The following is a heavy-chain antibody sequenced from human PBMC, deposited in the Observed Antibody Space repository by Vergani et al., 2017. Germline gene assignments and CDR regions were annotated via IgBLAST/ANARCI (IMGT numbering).Heavy chain of an antibody. Sequence: EVQLVESGGGLVQPGRSLRLSCTASGFTFGDYAMSWFRQAPGKGLEWVGFIRSKAYGWTTEYAASVKGRFTISRDDYKSIAYLQMNSLKTEDTAVYYCTRAPGSYYDYVWGSYPLDYWGQGTLVTVSS. V-gene: IGHV3-49*03. CDR2: IRSKAYGWTT. D-gene: IGHD3-16*02. CDR1: GFTFGDYA. J-gene: IGHJ4*02. CDR3: TRAPGSYYDYVWGSYPLDY.